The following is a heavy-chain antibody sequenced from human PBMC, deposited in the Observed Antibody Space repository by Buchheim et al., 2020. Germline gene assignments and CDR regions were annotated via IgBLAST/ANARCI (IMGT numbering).Heavy chain of an antibody. CDR3: ARVGTGGFYFDF. V-gene: IGHV3-7*03. J-gene: IGHJ4*02. CDR2: IKQDGSEK. D-gene: IGHD3/OR15-3a*01. CDR1: GFTFTTYW. Sequence: EVQLVESGGGLVQPGGSLRLSCGASGFTFTTYWMSWVRQAPGKGLEWLANIKQDGSEKYYVDSVKGRFTISRDNAKHSLYLQMNSLRAEDTAVYYCARVGTGGFYFDFWGQGTL.